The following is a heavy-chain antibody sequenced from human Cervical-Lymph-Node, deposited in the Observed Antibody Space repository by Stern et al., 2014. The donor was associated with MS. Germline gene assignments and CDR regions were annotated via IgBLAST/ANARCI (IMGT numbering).Heavy chain of an antibody. CDR2: ISHSGGT. Sequence: QVQLQESGPGLVKPSETLSLTCTVSGGSIAHSVYYWSWLRQSPGKGLEWIGRISHSGGTYYNPSLRSRFAIPRHTPKNLFSRRLISVTAADTAVFYCARPLEKATITRDWYFDLWGRGTLVTVSS. V-gene: IGHV4-39*01. J-gene: IGHJ2*01. CDR1: GGSIAHSVYY. CDR3: ARPLEKATITRDWYFDL. D-gene: IGHD5-24*01.